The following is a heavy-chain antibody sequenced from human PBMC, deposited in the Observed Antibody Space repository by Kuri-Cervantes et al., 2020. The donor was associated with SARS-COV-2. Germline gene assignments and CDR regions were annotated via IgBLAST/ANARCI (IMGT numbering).Heavy chain of an antibody. Sequence: SETLSLTCAVYGGSFSGYYWGWIRQPPGKGLEWIGSIYYSGSTYYNPSLKSRVTISVDTSKNQLSLKLSSVTAADTAVYYCARGLEGYCSSTSCLRRGGNYYYYMDVWGKGTTVTVSS. CDR3: ARGLEGYCSSTSCLRRGGNYYYYMDV. CDR1: GGSFSGYY. D-gene: IGHD2-2*01. V-gene: IGHV4-34*01. J-gene: IGHJ6*03. CDR2: IYYSGST.